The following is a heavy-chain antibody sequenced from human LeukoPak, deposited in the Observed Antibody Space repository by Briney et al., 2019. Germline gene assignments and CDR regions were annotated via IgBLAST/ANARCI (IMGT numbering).Heavy chain of an antibody. V-gene: IGHV3-23*01. CDR1: GFTFSSYT. CDR2: ISGSGSST. Sequence: PGGSLRLSCAASGFTFSSYTMSWVRQAPGKGLEWVSGISGSGSSTYHAESARGRFTISRDNSKNTLHLQMNSLRGEDTAIYYCAKDDDDLRDVFDIWGQGTVVTVSS. D-gene: IGHD3-3*01. J-gene: IGHJ3*02. CDR3: AKDDDDLRDVFDI.